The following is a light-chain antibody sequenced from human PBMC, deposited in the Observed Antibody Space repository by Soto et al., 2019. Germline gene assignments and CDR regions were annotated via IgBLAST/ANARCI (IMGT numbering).Light chain of an antibody. CDR3: SSYTSSSTLP. CDR2: EVS. Sequence: QSALTRPASVSGSPGQSITISCTGTSSDVGGYNYVSWYQQHPGKAPKLMIYEVSNRPSGVSNRFSGSKSGNTASLTISGLQAEDEADYYCSSYTSSSTLPFGTGTKVTVL. V-gene: IGLV2-14*01. J-gene: IGLJ1*01. CDR1: SSDVGGYNY.